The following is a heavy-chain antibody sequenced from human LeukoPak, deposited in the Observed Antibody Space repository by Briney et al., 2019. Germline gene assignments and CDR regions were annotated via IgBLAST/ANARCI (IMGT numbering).Heavy chain of an antibody. CDR1: GFTVSSNY. V-gene: IGHV4-34*01. J-gene: IGHJ6*02. CDR3: ARVGAYSSSWRSGWYDQGPIDYYYGMDV. D-gene: IGHD6-13*01. Sequence: GSLRLSCAASGFTVSSNYMSWVRQAPGKGLEWIGEINHSGSTNYNPSLKSRVTISVDTSKNQFSLKLSSVTAADTAVYYCARVGAYSSSWRSGWYDQGPIDYYYGMDVWGQGTTVTVSS. CDR2: INHSGST.